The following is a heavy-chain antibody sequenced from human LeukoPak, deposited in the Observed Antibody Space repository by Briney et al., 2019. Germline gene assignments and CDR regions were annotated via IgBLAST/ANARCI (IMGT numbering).Heavy chain of an antibody. V-gene: IGHV3-23*01. CDR1: GFTFSSYA. CDR2: ISGSGGST. Sequence: GGSLRLSCAASGFTFSSYAMSWVRQAPGKGLEWVSAISGSGGSTYYADSVKGRFTISRDNSKNTLYLQMNSLRAEDTAVYYCARADYYYDSSGYYLDYWGQGTLVTVSS. CDR3: ARADYYYDSSGYYLDY. J-gene: IGHJ4*02. D-gene: IGHD3-22*01.